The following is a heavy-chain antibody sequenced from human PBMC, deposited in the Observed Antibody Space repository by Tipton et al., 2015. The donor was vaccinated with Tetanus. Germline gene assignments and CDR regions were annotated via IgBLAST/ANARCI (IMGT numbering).Heavy chain of an antibody. D-gene: IGHD6-19*01. J-gene: IGHJ4*02. CDR2: VSAASTYK. CDR3: ARESLHSSAWYGGSLDS. V-gene: IGHV3-21*04. Sequence: SLRLSCAASGFTFSSYSMNWVRQAPGKGLEWVSYVSAASTYKYSAESLRGRFTISRDKAKNSLYLQMNSLRVDDTAVYYCARESLHSSAWYGGSLDSWGPGTLVTVSS. CDR1: GFTFSSYS.